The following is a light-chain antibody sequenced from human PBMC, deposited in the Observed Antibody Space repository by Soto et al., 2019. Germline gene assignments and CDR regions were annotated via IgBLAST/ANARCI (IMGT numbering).Light chain of an antibody. CDR1: QSVSSD. Sequence: IVMTQSPATLSVSPGERATLSCRASQSVSSDLAWYQQKPGQAPRLLIYGASTRATGIPARFSGSGSGTEFTLTISSLQSEGFAVYYCQQYNNWRSFGQGAKLEI. CDR3: QQYNNWRS. V-gene: IGKV3-15*01. CDR2: GAS. J-gene: IGKJ2*01.